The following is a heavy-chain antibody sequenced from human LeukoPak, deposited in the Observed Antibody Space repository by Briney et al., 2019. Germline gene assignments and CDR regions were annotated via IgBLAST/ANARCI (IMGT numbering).Heavy chain of an antibody. D-gene: IGHD4-17*01. CDR1: GFTFSSYW. CDR3: ARATVTTFPQDY. Sequence: GGSVRLSCAASGFTFSSYWMHWVRQAPGKGLVWVSRINSDGNSTNYADSVKGRFTISRDNAKNTLYLQMNSLRAEDTAVYYCARATVTTFPQDYWGQGTLVTVSS. J-gene: IGHJ4*02. V-gene: IGHV3-74*01. CDR2: INSDGNST.